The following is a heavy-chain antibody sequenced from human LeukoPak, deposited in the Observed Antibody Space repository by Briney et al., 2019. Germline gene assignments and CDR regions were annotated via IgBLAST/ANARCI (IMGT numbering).Heavy chain of an antibody. CDR3: TTDDYYYGMDV. V-gene: IGHV3-15*01. Sequence: GGSLRLSCAASGFTFSNAWMSWVRQAPGKGLEWVGRIKSKTDGGTTDYAAPVKGRFTVSRDDSKNTLYLQMNSLKTEDTAVYYCTTDDYYYGMDVWGQGTTVTVSS. CDR1: GFTFSNAW. CDR2: IKSKTDGGTT. J-gene: IGHJ6*02.